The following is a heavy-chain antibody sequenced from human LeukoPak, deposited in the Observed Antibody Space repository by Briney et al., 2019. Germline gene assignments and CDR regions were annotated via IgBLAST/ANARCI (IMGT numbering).Heavy chain of an antibody. J-gene: IGHJ3*02. CDR2: IYPYSGDT. Sequence: ASVKVSCKASGYTFTGYYIHWVRQAPGQGLEWMGWIYPYSGDTNYAQNFQGRVTMTRDTSISTAYMELSSLKSDDTAVYYCARNRNSGSSLDIWGQGTMLTVSS. V-gene: IGHV1-2*02. CDR1: GYTFTGYY. CDR3: ARNRNSGSSLDI. D-gene: IGHD6-6*01.